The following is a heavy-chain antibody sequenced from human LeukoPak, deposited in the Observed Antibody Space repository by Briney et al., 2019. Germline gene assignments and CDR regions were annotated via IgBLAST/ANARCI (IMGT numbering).Heavy chain of an antibody. Sequence: ASVKVSCKASGDTLSTYTIYWVRQDPRQGLEWLGRIIPSSGVATYAPKFQGRVTMTADKSTSTAYMELSSLRSDDTAVYYCARVKCSRASCYSPGVLDIWGQGTVVTVSS. CDR2: IIPSSGVA. D-gene: IGHD2-15*01. CDR3: ARVKCSRASCYSPGVLDI. V-gene: IGHV1-69*02. CDR1: GDTLSTYT. J-gene: IGHJ3*02.